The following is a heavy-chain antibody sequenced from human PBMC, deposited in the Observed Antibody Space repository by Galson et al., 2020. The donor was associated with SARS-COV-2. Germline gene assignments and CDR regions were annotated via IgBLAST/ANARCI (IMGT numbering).Heavy chain of an antibody. V-gene: IGHV4-61*01. Sequence: STTLPLTYTVSGGSVISGNSYWSWVRQPPGQGLEWIGYIYYSGSTNYNPSLKSRVTIAIDTSMDQFSLKLSSVTAADTALYYCARYTYDYDRSAYRCDYGMDVWGEGTTVTVSS. CDR2: IYYSGST. D-gene: IGHD3-22*01. CDR1: GGSVISGNSY. J-gene: IGHJ6*02. CDR3: ARYTYDYDRSAYRCDYGMDV.